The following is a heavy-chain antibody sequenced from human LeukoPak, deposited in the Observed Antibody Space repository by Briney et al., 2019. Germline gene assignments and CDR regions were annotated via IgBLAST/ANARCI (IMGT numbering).Heavy chain of an antibody. D-gene: IGHD6-19*01. J-gene: IGHJ4*02. CDR2: VSGRGDST. V-gene: IGHV3-23*01. Sequence: GGSLRLSCVVSGFMSGSYPMTWVRQDPRKGLEWLSTVSGRGDSTYYAESVKGRFAISRDTSKNTVYLQMNSLRAEDTALYYCAKGYRRGWYVGGNFDYWGQGTPVTVSS. CDR1: GFMSGSYP. CDR3: AKGYRRGWYVGGNFDY.